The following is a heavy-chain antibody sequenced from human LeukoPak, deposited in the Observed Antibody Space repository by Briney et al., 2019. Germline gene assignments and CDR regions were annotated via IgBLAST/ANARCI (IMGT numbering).Heavy chain of an antibody. D-gene: IGHD6-13*01. CDR3: ARSITSSWYGDFQH. Sequence: SETLSIICTVSGGSMSGYFWSWIRQPPGKGLEWIGYIYYSGSTNYNPSLKSRVTISVDTSKNQFSLKLSSVTAADTAMYYCARSITSSWYGDFQHWGQGTLVTVSS. J-gene: IGHJ1*01. V-gene: IGHV4-59*01. CDR1: GGSMSGYF. CDR2: IYYSGST.